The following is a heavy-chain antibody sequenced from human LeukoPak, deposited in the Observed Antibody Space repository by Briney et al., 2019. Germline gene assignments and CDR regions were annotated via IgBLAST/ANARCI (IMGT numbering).Heavy chain of an antibody. J-gene: IGHJ4*02. CDR2: INPNAGGT. Sequence: ASVKVSCKASGYTFTGYYMHWVRQAPGQGLEWMGWINPNAGGTSYAQKFQGRVTMTRDTSINTAYMELSRLRSDDTAVYYCARDRSPPYFDYWGQGTLVTVSS. CDR3: ARDRSPPYFDY. V-gene: IGHV1-2*02. CDR1: GYTFTGYY.